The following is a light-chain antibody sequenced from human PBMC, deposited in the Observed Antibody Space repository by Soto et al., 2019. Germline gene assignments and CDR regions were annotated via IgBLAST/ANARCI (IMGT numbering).Light chain of an antibody. CDR3: SSYSGTSALYV. Sequence: QSALTQPASVSGAPGQSITISCTETSSDIGAYNYVSWYQQHPGRAPKLMISNVSNRPSGVSNRFSGSKSGNTASLTISGLQTEDEADYFCSSYSGTSALYVFGAGTKVTVL. J-gene: IGLJ1*01. V-gene: IGLV2-14*03. CDR2: NVS. CDR1: SSDIGAYNY.